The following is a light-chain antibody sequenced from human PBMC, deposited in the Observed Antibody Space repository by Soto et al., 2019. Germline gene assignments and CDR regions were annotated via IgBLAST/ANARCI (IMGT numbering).Light chain of an antibody. CDR3: LQDYNYPRT. V-gene: IGKV1-6*02. CDR2: GAS. J-gene: IGKJ1*01. Sequence: IQVTQSPSSLPASVGDRVTITCRASQSIRDYLTWYQQEPGKAPKVLMYGASTLQSGVPSRFSGSGSGTDFTLTIGSLQPEDFATYYCLQDYNYPRTFGQGTKVDIK. CDR1: QSIRDY.